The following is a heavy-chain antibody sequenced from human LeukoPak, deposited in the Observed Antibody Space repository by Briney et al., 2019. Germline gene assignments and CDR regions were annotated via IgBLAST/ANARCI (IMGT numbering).Heavy chain of an antibody. Sequence: GGSLRLSCAASGFTFSSYVMGWVRQAPGKGLEWVSAISSSGASTYYADSVKGRFTISRDNSKNTPYLQMNSLRAEDTAVYYCAKRTSENYYFDYWGQGTLVTVSS. CDR1: GFTFSSYV. V-gene: IGHV3-23*01. D-gene: IGHD1-7*01. CDR3: AKRTSENYYFDY. J-gene: IGHJ4*02. CDR2: ISSSGAST.